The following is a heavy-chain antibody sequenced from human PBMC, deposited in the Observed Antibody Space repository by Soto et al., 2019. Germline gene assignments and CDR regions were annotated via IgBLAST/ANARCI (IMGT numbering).Heavy chain of an antibody. CDR1: GFPFSSTD. V-gene: IGHV3-23*01. CDR3: ATNSGWFNT. CDR2: IDGSGGTT. Sequence: GVLRLSCAASGFPFSSTDMTWVRQAPGKGLDWVSTIDGSGGTTYYADSVKGRFTISRDNSMNTVYLQMNSLRADDTALYYCATNSGWFNTWGQGALVTVSS. D-gene: IGHD3-10*01. J-gene: IGHJ5*02.